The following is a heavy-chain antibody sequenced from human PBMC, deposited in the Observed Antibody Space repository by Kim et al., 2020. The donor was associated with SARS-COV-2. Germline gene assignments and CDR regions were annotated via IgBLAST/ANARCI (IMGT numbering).Heavy chain of an antibody. CDR3: ARGGSGEQWLVGMDYYYGMDV. Sequence: SETLSLTCTVSGGSISSSSYYWGWIRQPPGKGLEWIGSIYYSGSTYYNPSLKSRVTISVDTSKNQFSLKLSSVTAADTAVYYCARGGSGEQWLVGMDYYYGMDVWGQGTTVTVSS. V-gene: IGHV4-39*07. J-gene: IGHJ6*02. CDR1: GGSISSSSYY. D-gene: IGHD6-19*01. CDR2: IYYSGST.